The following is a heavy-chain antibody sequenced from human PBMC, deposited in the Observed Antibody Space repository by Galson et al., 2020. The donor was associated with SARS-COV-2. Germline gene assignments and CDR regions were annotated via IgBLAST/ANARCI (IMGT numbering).Heavy chain of an antibody. CDR2: ISSNGETS. D-gene: IGHD2-2*01. V-gene: IGHV3-64D*06. J-gene: IGHJ5*02. CDR1: GFIFSDYA. CDR3: LSYSSTRQNH. Sequence: GESLKICCAASGFIFSDYAMHWVRQAPGKGLEYVSAISSNGETSFYADSVNGRFTMSRDNSKNMFYLQMTALRLEDTAFYFCLSYSSTRQNHWGQGTLVTVSS.